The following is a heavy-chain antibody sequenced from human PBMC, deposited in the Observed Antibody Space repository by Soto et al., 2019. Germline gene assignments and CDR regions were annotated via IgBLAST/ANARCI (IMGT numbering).Heavy chain of an antibody. J-gene: IGHJ5*02. V-gene: IGHV1-18*01. CDR1: GYTFTSYG. CDR3: AREAITIFGVGKGWFDP. D-gene: IGHD3-3*01. CDR2: ISAYNGNT. Sequence: QVQLVQSGAEVKKPGASVKVSCKASGYTFTSYGISWVRQAPGQGLEGMGWISAYNGNTNYAQKLQGRVTMTTDTSTSTAYMELRSLRSDDTAVYYCAREAITIFGVGKGWFDPWGQGTLVTVSS.